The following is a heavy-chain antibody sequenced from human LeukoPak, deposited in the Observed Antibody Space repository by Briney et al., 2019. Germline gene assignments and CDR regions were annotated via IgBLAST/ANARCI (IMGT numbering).Heavy chain of an antibody. Sequence: ASVKVSCKASGYTFTGYYMHWVRQAPGQGLEWMGWINPNSGGTNYAQKFQGRVTMTRDTSISTAYMELSRLRSDDTAVYYCARDSGERGSGSYLIAYWGRGTLVTVSS. V-gene: IGHV1-2*02. D-gene: IGHD3-10*01. CDR2: INPNSGGT. CDR1: GYTFTGYY. J-gene: IGHJ4*02. CDR3: ARDSGERGSGSYLIAY.